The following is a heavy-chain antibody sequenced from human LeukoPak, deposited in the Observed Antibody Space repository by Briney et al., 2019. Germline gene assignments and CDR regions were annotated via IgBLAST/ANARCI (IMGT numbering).Heavy chain of an antibody. CDR2: IYNSGST. J-gene: IGHJ4*02. Sequence: SETLSLTCTVSGGSISIFYWNWIRQPPGKGLEWIGSIYNSGSTTYNPSLKSRVTISGDTSKDQFSLKLTSVTAADTAVYYCTRDRELGFWGQGTLVTVSS. D-gene: IGHD1-26*01. V-gene: IGHV4-59*01. CDR3: TRDRELGF. CDR1: GGSISIFY.